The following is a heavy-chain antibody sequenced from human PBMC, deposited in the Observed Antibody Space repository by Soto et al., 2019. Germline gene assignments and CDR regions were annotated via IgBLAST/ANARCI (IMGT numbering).Heavy chain of an antibody. CDR3: AKGLTPYCSSTSCYVDAFDI. CDR2: ISGSGGST. CDR1: GFTFSSYA. V-gene: IGHV3-23*01. D-gene: IGHD2-2*01. Sequence: EVQLLESGGGLVQPGGSLRLSCAASGFTFSSYAMSWVRQAPGKGLEWVSAISGSGGSTYYADSVKGRFTISRDNSKNTLYLQMNSLRAEDTAVYYCAKGLTPYCSSTSCYVDAFDIWGQGTMVTVSS. J-gene: IGHJ3*02.